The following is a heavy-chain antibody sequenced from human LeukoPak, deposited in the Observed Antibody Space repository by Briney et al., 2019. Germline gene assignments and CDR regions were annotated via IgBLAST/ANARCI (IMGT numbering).Heavy chain of an antibody. CDR3: ASAGGGSGYFDY. Sequence: GGSLRLSCAASGFTFSSYSMNWVRQAPGKGLEWVSSISSSSSYIYYADSVKGRFTISRDNAKNLLYLQMNSLRAEDTAVYYCASAGGGSGYFDYWGQGTLVTVSS. D-gene: IGHD3-10*01. CDR2: ISSSSSYI. J-gene: IGHJ4*02. V-gene: IGHV3-21*01. CDR1: GFTFSSYS.